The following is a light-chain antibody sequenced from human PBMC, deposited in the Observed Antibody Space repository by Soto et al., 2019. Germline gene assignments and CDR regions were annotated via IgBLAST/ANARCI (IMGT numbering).Light chain of an antibody. V-gene: IGLV2-8*01. CDR3: SSFTGTTIGV. J-gene: IGLJ2*01. CDR2: EVN. CDR1: SSDVGRYNY. Sequence: QYALTQPPSASGSPGQSVTIFCTGTSSDVGRYNYVSWYQQHPGKAPKLMIYEVNKRPSEVPDRFSGSKSGNTASLTVSGLQAEDEADYYCSSFTGTTIGVFGGGTKLTVL.